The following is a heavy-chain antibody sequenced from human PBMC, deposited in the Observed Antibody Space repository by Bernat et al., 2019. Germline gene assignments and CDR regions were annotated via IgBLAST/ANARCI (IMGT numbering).Heavy chain of an antibody. CDR3: TTERRNPY. J-gene: IGHJ4*02. V-gene: IGHV3-15*01. D-gene: IGHD1-14*01. CDR2: IRSKSDGGTT. CDR1: GFTLSEAW. Sequence: EVQLVESGGDLVKPGGSLRLSCAASGFTLSEAWMSWVRQAPGKGLEWVGRIRSKSDGGTTDFAAPVKGRFTISRDDSKNTLYLQMSSLKTEDTAVYSCTTERRNPYWGQGTLVTVSS.